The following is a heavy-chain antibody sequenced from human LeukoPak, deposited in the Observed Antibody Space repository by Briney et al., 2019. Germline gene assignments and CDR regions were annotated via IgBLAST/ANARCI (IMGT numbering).Heavy chain of an antibody. CDR1: GFTFSSYA. D-gene: IGHD2-8*01. CDR2: ISGSGGST. J-gene: IGHJ5*02. Sequence: GGSLRLSCAASGFTFSSYAMSWVRQAPGKGLEWVSAISGSGGSTYYADSVKGRFTISRDNSKNTLYLQMNSLGAEDTAVYYCAKGCTNGVCYPNWFDPWGQGTLVTVSS. V-gene: IGHV3-23*01. CDR3: AKGCTNGVCYPNWFDP.